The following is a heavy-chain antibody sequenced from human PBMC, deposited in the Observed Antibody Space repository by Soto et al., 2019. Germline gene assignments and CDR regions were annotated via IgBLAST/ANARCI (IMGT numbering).Heavy chain of an antibody. V-gene: IGHV4-4*02. CDR2: IYHSGST. CDR3: ARVVGGDYYGMDV. CDR1: GGSISSSNW. D-gene: IGHD2-2*01. Sequence: QVQLQESGPGLVKPSGTLSLTCAVSGGSISSSNWWSWVRQPPGKGLEWIGEIYHSGSTNYNPSLKSRVTISVDKPKNQFSPKLSSVTAADTAVYYCARVVGGDYYGMDVWGQGTTVTVSS. J-gene: IGHJ6*02.